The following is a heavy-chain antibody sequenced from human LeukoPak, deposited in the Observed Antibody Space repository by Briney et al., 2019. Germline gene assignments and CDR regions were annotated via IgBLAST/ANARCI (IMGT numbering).Heavy chain of an antibody. CDR1: GFTFSSYA. Sequence: PGRSLRLSCAASGFTFSSYAIHWVRQAPGKGLEWVAVISYDGSNQYYADSVKGRFTISRDNSKNTLYLQMNSLRAEDTAVYHCARVRGMRQLWVPFDYWGQGTLVTVSS. V-gene: IGHV3-30-3*01. D-gene: IGHD5-18*01. J-gene: IGHJ4*02. CDR3: ARVRGMRQLWVPFDY. CDR2: ISYDGSNQ.